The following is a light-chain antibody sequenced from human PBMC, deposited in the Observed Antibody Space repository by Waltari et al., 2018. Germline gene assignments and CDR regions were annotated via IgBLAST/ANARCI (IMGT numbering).Light chain of an antibody. CDR1: RDIGMW. Sequence: DIQMTQSPSSLSASLGDRVTITRRASRDIGMWLAWYQQKPGKGPKLLIYGASGLQSGVPSRFSGSGSGTVFTLTINSLQPEDFATYFCQQADSLPLTFGGGTRVEIK. J-gene: IGKJ4*01. V-gene: IGKV1-12*01. CDR2: GAS. CDR3: QQADSLPLT.